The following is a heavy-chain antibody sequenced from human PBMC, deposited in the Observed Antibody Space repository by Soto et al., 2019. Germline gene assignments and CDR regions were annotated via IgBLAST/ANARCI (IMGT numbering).Heavy chain of an antibody. Sequence: QVQLQESGPGLVKPSGTLSLTCAVSGGSISSSNWWSWVRQPPGKGLEWIGEIYHSGSTNYKPSLKSRVTISVDKSKNQFSLKLSSVTAADTAVYYCARVAPYYDFWSGYYTGHAGGYFDYWGQGTLVTVSS. CDR3: ARVAPYYDFWSGYYTGHAGGYFDY. CDR1: GGSISSSNW. V-gene: IGHV4-4*02. J-gene: IGHJ4*02. D-gene: IGHD3-3*01. CDR2: IYHSGST.